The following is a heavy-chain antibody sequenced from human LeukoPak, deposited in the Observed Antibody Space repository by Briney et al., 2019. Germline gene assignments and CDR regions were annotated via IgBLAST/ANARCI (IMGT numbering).Heavy chain of an antibody. CDR1: GYTFTSYD. V-gene: IGHV1-8*03. Sequence: ASVKVSCKASGYTFTSYDINWVRQATGQGLEWMGWMNPNSGNTGYAQKFQGRVTITRNTSISTAYMELSSLRSKDTAVYYCARALSPHDYYYYMDVWGKGTTVTVSS. D-gene: IGHD2/OR15-2a*01. J-gene: IGHJ6*03. CDR2: MNPNSGNT. CDR3: ARALSPHDYYYYMDV.